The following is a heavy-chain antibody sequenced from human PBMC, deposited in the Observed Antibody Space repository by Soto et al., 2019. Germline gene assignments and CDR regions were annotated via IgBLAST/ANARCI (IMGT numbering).Heavy chain of an antibody. J-gene: IGHJ4*02. CDR1: GYTFTSYA. CDR3: ARDCTGCSCYSRYDY. V-gene: IGHV1-3*01. D-gene: IGHD2-15*01. CDR2: INAGNGNT. Sequence: QVQLVQSGAEVKKPGASVKFSCKASGYTFTSYAIHWVRQAPGQRLEWMGWINAGNGNTRYSEKFQGRVTITRDTSASTAYMELSSLISEDTAVYYCARDCTGCSCYSRYDYWGQGTLVTVSS.